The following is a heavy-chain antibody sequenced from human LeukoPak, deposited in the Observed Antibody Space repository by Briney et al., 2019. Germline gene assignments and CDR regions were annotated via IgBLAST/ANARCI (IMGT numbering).Heavy chain of an antibody. CDR1: GDSISSYF. J-gene: IGHJ4*02. CDR2: VCYNGTT. D-gene: IGHD2-15*01. V-gene: IGHV4-59*12. Sequence: SETLSLTCSVSGDSISSYFWAWIRQPPGKGLEWIGYVCYNGTTNYNPSLRNRVAISIDTSKNQFSLKLSSVTAADTAVYYCARGRGSGIKYWGQGTLVTVSS. CDR3: ARGRGSGIKY.